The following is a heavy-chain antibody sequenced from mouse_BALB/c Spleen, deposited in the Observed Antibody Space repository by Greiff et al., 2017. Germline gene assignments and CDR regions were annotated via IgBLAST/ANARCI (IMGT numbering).Heavy chain of an antibody. V-gene: IGHV5-15*02. CDR3: AREGYAMDY. Sequence: EVKVEESGGGLVQPGGSRKLSCAASGFTFSDYGMAWVRQAPGKGPEWVAFISNLAYSIYYADTVTGRFTISRENAKNTLYLEMSSLRSEDTAKYYCAREGYAMDYWGQGTSVTVSS. CDR1: GFTFSDYG. J-gene: IGHJ4*01. CDR2: ISNLAYSI.